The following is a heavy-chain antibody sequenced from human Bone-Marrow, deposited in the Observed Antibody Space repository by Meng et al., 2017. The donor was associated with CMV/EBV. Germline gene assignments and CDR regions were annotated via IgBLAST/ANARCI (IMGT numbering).Heavy chain of an antibody. Sequence: GESLKISCAASGFTFMSYAMHWVRQPPGKGLVWVSRINTDGMSTTYADSVKGRFTISRDNAKNTLYLQMNSLRAEDTAVYYCASPIVVVPAALAGAYGMDVWGQGTTVTVSS. CDR1: GFTFMSYA. CDR2: INTDGMST. J-gene: IGHJ6*02. V-gene: IGHV3-74*01. D-gene: IGHD2-2*01. CDR3: ASPIVVVPAALAGAYGMDV.